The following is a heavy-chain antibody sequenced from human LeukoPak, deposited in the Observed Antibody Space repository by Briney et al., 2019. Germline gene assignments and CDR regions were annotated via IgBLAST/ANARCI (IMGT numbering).Heavy chain of an antibody. Sequence: GGTLSLSCAASGFTLSSFGMTWVRQAPGKGLEWVSAISDNGGSIFYADSVKGRFTISRDNSKNSLYLQMNSLRADDTAVYYCVKIAPDLPWGQGTLVTVSS. CDR3: VKIAPDLP. CDR1: GFTLSSFG. D-gene: IGHD2-21*01. J-gene: IGHJ5*02. CDR2: ISDNGGSI. V-gene: IGHV3-23*01.